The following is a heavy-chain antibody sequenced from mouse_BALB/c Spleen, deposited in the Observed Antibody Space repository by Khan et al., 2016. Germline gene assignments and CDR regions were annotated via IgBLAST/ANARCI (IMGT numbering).Heavy chain of an antibody. J-gene: IGHJ4*01. CDR2: IDPANGDT. CDR3: NACDYNAMDY. V-gene: IGHV14-4*02. CDR1: GFNIKDYY. Sequence: VQLQQSGAELVRSGASVKLSCTASGFNIKDYYMHWVKQRPEQGLEWIGWIDPANGDTEYAPKLPGKATMTADTSSNTDYLQLSSLTSEDTAVYYGNACDYNAMDYRGQGTSVTFSS.